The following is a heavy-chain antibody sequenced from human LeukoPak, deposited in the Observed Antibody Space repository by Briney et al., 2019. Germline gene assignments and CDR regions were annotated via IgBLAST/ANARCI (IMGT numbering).Heavy chain of an antibody. CDR2: ISGSGGST. D-gene: IGHD5-12*01. CDR1: GFILSSYA. CDR3: AKRGSGYDSGVVDY. V-gene: IGHV3-23*01. Sequence: GGSLRLSCAASGFILSSYAMSWVRQAPGKGLEWVSAISGSGGSTYYADSVKGRFTISRDNSKNTLYLQMNSLRAEDTAVYYCAKRGSGYDSGVVDYWGQGTLVTVSS. J-gene: IGHJ4*02.